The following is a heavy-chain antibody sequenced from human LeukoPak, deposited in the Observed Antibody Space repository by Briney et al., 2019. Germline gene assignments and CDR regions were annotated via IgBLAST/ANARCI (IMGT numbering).Heavy chain of an antibody. V-gene: IGHV3-7*01. Sequence: PGGSLRLSCAASGFTFSSYWMSWVRQAPGKGLEWVANIKRDGCEKYYVDSVKGRFTVSTDNAKNSVYLQMNSLRAEDTAVYYCASPAYGDYALFDYWGQGTLVTVSS. D-gene: IGHD4-17*01. CDR3: ASPAYGDYALFDY. J-gene: IGHJ4*02. CDR2: IKRDGCEK. CDR1: GFTFSSYW.